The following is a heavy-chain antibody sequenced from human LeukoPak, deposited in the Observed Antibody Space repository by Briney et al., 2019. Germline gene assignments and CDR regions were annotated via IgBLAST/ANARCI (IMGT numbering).Heavy chain of an antibody. CDR2: ISYDGSNK. CDR3: ARTYDSSGYYHGAFDY. V-gene: IGHV3-30*01. D-gene: IGHD3-22*01. J-gene: IGHJ4*02. Sequence: PGGSLRLSCAASGFTFSSYAMHWVRQAPGKGLEWVAVISYDGSNKYYADSVKGRFTISGDNSKNTLYLQMNSLRAEDTAVYYCARTYDSSGYYHGAFDYWGQGTLVTVSS. CDR1: GFTFSSYA.